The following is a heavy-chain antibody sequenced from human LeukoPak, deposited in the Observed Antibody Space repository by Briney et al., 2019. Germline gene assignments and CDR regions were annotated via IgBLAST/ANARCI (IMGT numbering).Heavy chain of an antibody. CDR1: GYTFTSYD. Sequence: ASVKVSCKASGYTFTSYDVNWVRQATGQGLEWLGWMNPNSGNTGYAQNFQGRVTMTMNTSITTAYMELSSLRSEDTAVYYCARALSWTTESYYYIDVWGKGTTVTVSS. CDR2: MNPNSGNT. J-gene: IGHJ6*03. V-gene: IGHV1-8*01. CDR3: ARALSWTTESYYYIDV. D-gene: IGHD3/OR15-3a*01.